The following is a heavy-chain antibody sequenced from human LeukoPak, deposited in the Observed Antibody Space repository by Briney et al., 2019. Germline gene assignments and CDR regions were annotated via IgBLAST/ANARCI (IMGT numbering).Heavy chain of an antibody. J-gene: IGHJ3*02. CDR1: GLTFSSYS. CDR3: ARDGMVRGVIIWDAFDI. CDR2: ISSSSSTI. V-gene: IGHV3-48*02. D-gene: IGHD3-10*01. Sequence: PGGSLRLSCAASGLTFSSYSMNWDRQAPGKGLEWVSYISSSSSTIYYADSVKGRFTISRDNAKNSLYLQMNSLRDEGTAVYYCARDGMVRGVIIWDAFDIWGQRTMVTVSS.